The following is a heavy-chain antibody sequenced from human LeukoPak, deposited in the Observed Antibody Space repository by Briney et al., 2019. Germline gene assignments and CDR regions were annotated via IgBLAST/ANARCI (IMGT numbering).Heavy chain of an antibody. V-gene: IGHV3-30*18. J-gene: IGHJ3*02. D-gene: IGHD1-20*01. CDR1: GFTFSSYG. Sequence: GGSLRLSCAASGFTFSSYGMHWVRQAPGKGLEWVTVISYEGRNIFYADSVTGRFIISRDNSKNTLYLQMNSLRDEDTAVYYCAKDRSMTGNNDAYDIWGQGTMVTVSS. CDR2: ISYEGRNI. CDR3: AKDRSMTGNNDAYDI.